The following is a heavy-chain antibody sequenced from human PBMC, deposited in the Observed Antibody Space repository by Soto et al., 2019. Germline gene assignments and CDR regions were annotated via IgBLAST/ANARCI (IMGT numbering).Heavy chain of an antibody. CDR1: GGSISSSSYY. J-gene: IGHJ6*02. CDR3: ASPGYDFCSGYYGPAYGMDV. D-gene: IGHD3-3*01. V-gene: IGHV4-39*01. CDR2: IYYSGST. Sequence: SETLSLTCTVSGGSISSSSYYWGWIRQPPGKGLEWIGSIYYSGSTYYNPSLKSRVTISVDTSKNQFSLKLSSVTAADTAVYYCASPGYDFCSGYYGPAYGMDVWGQGTTVTVSS.